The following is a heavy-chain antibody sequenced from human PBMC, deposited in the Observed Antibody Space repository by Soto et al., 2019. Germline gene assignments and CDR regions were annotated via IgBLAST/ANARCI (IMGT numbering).Heavy chain of an antibody. CDR2: LSNTGRRT. CDR3: ATEMGATQGPFDN. V-gene: IGHV3-23*01. Sequence: VGSLRLSCVVSVFPFGANAMSWVRQAPGKGLEWVSGLSNTGRRTSYADSVKGRFNISRDNSENTVYLQMNSLRVEDTAVYYCATEMGATQGPFDNWGQGTLVTVSS. D-gene: IGHD1-26*01. CDR1: VFPFGANA. J-gene: IGHJ4*02.